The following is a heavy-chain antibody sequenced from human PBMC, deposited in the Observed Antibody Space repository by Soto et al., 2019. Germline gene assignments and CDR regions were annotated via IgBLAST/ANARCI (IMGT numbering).Heavy chain of an antibody. J-gene: IGHJ4*02. D-gene: IGHD3-22*01. V-gene: IGHV4-39*01. Sequence: SETLSLTCTVSGGSISSSSYYWGWIRQPPGKGLEWIGSIYYSGSTYYNPSLKSRVTISVDTSKNQFSLKLSSVTAADTAVYYCXRGYYYDSSEPIDYWGQGTLVTVSS. CDR3: XRGYYYDSSEPIDY. CDR2: IYYSGST. CDR1: GGSISSSSYY.